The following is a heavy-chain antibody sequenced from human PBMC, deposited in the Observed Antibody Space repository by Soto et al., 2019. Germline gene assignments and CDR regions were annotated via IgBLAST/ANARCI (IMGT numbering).Heavy chain of an antibody. V-gene: IGHV1-69*13. Sequence: SVKVSCKASVGTFSSYAISWVRQAPGQGLEWMGGIIPIFGTANYAQKFQGRVTITADESTSTAYMELSSLRSEDTAVYYCASRPVDTAMVTATYYGMDVWGQGTTVTVSS. J-gene: IGHJ6*02. CDR3: ASRPVDTAMVTATYYGMDV. D-gene: IGHD5-18*01. CDR2: IIPIFGTA. CDR1: VGTFSSYA.